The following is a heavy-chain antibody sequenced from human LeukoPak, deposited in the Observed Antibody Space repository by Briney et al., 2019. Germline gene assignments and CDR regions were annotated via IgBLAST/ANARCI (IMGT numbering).Heavy chain of an antibody. CDR3: ARVITFGGVIALDY. J-gene: IGHJ4*02. CDR2: IYSGGST. Sequence: GGSLRLSCAASGFTVSSNYMSWVRQAPGKGLEWVSVIYSGGSTYYADSVKGRFTISRDNSKNTLYLQMNSLRAEDTAVYYCARVITFGGVIALDYWGQGTLVTVSS. D-gene: IGHD3-16*02. V-gene: IGHV3-66*01. CDR1: GFTVSSNY.